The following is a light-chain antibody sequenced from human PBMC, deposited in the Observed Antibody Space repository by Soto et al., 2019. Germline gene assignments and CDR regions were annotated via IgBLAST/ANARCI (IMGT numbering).Light chain of an antibody. V-gene: IGLV2-14*01. CDR2: DVS. Sequence: QSALTQPASVSGSPGQSITISCTGTSSDVGGYNYVSWYQQHPGKAPKLMIYDVSNRPSGVSNRFSGSKSGNTASLTISGLQAEDEADFYCVSYTSSNTYVSGTGTKVTVL. CDR1: SSDVGGYNY. J-gene: IGLJ1*01. CDR3: VSYTSSNTYV.